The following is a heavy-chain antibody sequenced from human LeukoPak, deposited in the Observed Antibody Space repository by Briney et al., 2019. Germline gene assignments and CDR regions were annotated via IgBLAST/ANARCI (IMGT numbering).Heavy chain of an antibody. Sequence: GASVKVSCKASGYTFTGYYMHWVRQAPGQGLEWMGWINPNSGGTNYAQKFQGRVTMTRDTSISTAYMELSRLRSDDTAVYYCARGHGERGYSYGPLDYWGQGTLVTVSS. D-gene: IGHD5-18*01. CDR1: GYTFTGYY. J-gene: IGHJ4*02. CDR3: ARGHGERGYSYGPLDY. CDR2: INPNSGGT. V-gene: IGHV1-2*02.